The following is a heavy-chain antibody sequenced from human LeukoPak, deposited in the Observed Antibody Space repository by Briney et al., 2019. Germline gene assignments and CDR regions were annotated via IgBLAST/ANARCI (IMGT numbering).Heavy chain of an antibody. D-gene: IGHD4-23*01. V-gene: IGHV3-74*01. CDR2: INSDGSIT. CDR1: GFTFSDSW. CDR3: TRADEYGGNTL. J-gene: IGHJ4*02. Sequence: GGSLRLSCAVSGFTFSDSWMHWVRQAPGKGLVWVSRINSDGSITAYTVSVKGRFTISRDNAKNTLYLQMNSLRAEDTGVYYCTRADEYGGNTLWGQGTLVTVSS.